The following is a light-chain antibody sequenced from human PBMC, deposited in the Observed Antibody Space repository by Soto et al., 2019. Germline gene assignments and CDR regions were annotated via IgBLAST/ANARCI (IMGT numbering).Light chain of an antibody. CDR1: SSNVGSYNL. CDR3: CSFATGSTYV. CDR2: EGS. V-gene: IGLV2-23*01. Sequence: LTQPASVSVSPGQSITISCTGTSSNVGSYNLVSWYQQHPGKAPKLLIYEGSKRPSGVSHRFSGSKSGNTASLTISGLQAEDEADYYCCSFATGSTYVFGTGTKVTVL. J-gene: IGLJ1*01.